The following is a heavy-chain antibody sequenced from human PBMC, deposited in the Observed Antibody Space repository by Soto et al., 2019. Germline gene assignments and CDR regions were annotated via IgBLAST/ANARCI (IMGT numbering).Heavy chain of an antibody. V-gene: IGHV1-18*04. CDR1: GYTFTSYC. Sequence: VASVKVSCKASGYTFTSYCISWVLQAPGQGLEWMGWISAYNGNTNYAQKLQGRVTMTTDTSTSTAYMELRSLRSDDTAVYYCARALLGYCSSTSCYYYYGMDVWGQGTTVTVSS. CDR3: ARALLGYCSSTSCYYYYGMDV. D-gene: IGHD2-2*01. J-gene: IGHJ6*02. CDR2: ISAYNGNT.